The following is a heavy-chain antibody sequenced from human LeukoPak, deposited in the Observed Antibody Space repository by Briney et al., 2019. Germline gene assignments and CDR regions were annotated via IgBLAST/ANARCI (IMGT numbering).Heavy chain of an antibody. V-gene: IGHV4-59*01. J-gene: IGHJ6*04. CDR1: GGSLSSYY. Sequence: PSETLSLTCTVSGGSLSSYYWSWIRQPPGKRLEWIGYIYYSGSAIYNPSLRSRVTIPRDTSKNQFSLKLNSVTAADTAMYYCARDRGFSSAWGGDYYYGMDVWGKGTTVTVSS. CDR3: ARDRGFSSAWGGDYYYGMDV. D-gene: IGHD3-22*01. CDR2: IYYSGSA.